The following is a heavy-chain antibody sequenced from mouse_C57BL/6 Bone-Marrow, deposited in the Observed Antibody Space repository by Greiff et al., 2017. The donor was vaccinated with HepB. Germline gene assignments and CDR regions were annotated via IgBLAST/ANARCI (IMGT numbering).Heavy chain of an antibody. Sequence: VQLKESGPGLVAPSQSLSITCTVSGFSLTSYAISWVRQPPGKGLEWLGVIWTGGGTNYNSALKSRLSIRKDNSKSEVFLKMNSLQTDDTARYYCARKDHCGSGNWFAYWGQGTLVTVSA. V-gene: IGHV2-9-1*01. CDR3: ARKDHCGSGNWFAY. CDR2: IWTGGGT. J-gene: IGHJ3*01. CDR1: GFSLTSYA. D-gene: IGHD1-1*01.